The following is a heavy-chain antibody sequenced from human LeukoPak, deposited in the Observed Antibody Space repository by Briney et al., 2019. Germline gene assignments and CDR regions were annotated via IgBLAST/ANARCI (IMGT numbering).Heavy chain of an antibody. J-gene: IGHJ4*01. Sequence: ASVKVSCKASGYTFTSYGISWVRQAPGQGLEWMGIINPSGGSTSYAQKFQGRVTMTRDTSTSTVYMELSSLRSEDTAVYYCARDFETAIAAAYLGYWGXXXXXTVXX. CDR1: GYTFTSYG. CDR3: ARDFETAIAAAYLGY. CDR2: INPSGGST. V-gene: IGHV1-46*01. D-gene: IGHD6-13*01.